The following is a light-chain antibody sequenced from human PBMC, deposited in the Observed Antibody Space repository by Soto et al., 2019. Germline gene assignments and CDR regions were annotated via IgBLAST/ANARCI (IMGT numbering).Light chain of an antibody. CDR1: QSVSGSY. J-gene: IGKJ5*01. V-gene: IGKV3-20*01. CDR3: QQYASSPT. Sequence: IVLTQSPGTLSFSPGCRGTLSRRASQSVSGSYLAWYQQKPGQAPRLLIYGASSRATGIPDRFSGSGSGTDFTLTISRLDPEDFAVFYCQQYASSPTFGHGTRLEI. CDR2: GAS.